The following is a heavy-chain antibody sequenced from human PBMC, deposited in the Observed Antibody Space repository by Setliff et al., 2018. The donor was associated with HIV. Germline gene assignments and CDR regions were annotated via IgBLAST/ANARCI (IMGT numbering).Heavy chain of an antibody. CDR1: GGSIRSSSFY. J-gene: IGHJ4*02. Sequence: SETLSLTCTVSGGSIRSSSFYWGWIRQPPGKGLEWIGSIYHSGSTYNNPSLKSRVTISVDTSKNQFSLKLTSVTAADTAVYYCARTLRAAAMGYFDYWGQGTLVTVSS. D-gene: IGHD5-18*01. V-gene: IGHV4-39*07. CDR3: ARTLRAAAMGYFDY. CDR2: IYHSGST.